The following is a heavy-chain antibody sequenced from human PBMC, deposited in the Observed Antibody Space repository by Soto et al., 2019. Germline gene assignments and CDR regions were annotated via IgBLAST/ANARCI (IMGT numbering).Heavy chain of an antibody. J-gene: IGHJ6*02. V-gene: IGHV3-73*02. CDR3: AIGQGAAIGDYYYHGMDV. CDR1: GFIFSGSA. CDR2: IRSRANNFAT. D-gene: IGHD2-2*02. Sequence: EVQLVESGGGLVQPGGSLKLSCAASGFIFSGSAIHWVRQASGKGLEWVGRIRSRANNFATSSAASVTGRFTFSRDDSKNTAYLQMNTLKPEDTAVYYCAIGQGAAIGDYYYHGMDVWGQGTTVTVSS.